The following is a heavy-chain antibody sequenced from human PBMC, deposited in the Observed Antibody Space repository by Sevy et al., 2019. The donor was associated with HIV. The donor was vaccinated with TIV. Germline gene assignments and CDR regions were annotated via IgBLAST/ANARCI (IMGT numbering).Heavy chain of an antibody. J-gene: IGHJ4*02. D-gene: IGHD5-12*01. Sequence: SETLSLTCTVSGGSISSYYWSWIRQPPGKGLEWIGYIYYIGSTNYNPSLKSRVTISVDTSKNQFSLKLSSVTAADTAVYYCARRWMANDYWGQGTLVTVSS. CDR3: ARRWMANDY. CDR2: IYYIGST. CDR1: GGSISSYY. V-gene: IGHV4-59*01.